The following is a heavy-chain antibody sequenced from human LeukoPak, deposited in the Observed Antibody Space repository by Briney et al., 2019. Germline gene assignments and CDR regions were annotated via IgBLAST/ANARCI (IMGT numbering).Heavy chain of an antibody. D-gene: IGHD6-13*01. Sequence: GGSLRLSCAASGFTFSSHAMHWVRQAPGKGLEWVVVISYDGSNEYYADSVKGRFTISRDNFKNMLYLQMNSLRAEDTAMYYCAKEAAAPSYYYYGMDVWGQGTTVTVSS. CDR2: ISYDGSNE. V-gene: IGHV3-30*04. CDR3: AKEAAAPSYYYYGMDV. J-gene: IGHJ6*02. CDR1: GFTFSSHA.